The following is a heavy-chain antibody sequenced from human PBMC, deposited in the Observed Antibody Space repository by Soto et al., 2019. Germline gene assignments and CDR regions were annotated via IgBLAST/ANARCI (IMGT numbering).Heavy chain of an antibody. V-gene: IGHV3-30*18. CDR3: AKEGSDYDILTGSGYYGMDV. Sequence: QVQLVESGGGVVQPGRSLRLSCAASGFTFSSYGMHWVRQAPGKGLEWVAVISYDGSNKYYADSVKGRFTISRDNSKNTLCLQMNSLRAEDTAVYYCAKEGSDYDILTGSGYYGMDVWGQGTTVTVS. CDR2: ISYDGSNK. D-gene: IGHD3-9*01. J-gene: IGHJ6*02. CDR1: GFTFSSYG.